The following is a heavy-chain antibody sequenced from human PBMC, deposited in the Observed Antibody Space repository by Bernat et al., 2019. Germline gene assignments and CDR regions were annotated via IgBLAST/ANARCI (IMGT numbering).Heavy chain of an antibody. CDR2: IYHSGST. V-gene: IGHV4-4*02. CDR3: AASTTSLLAVRLPMDY. CDR1: GCSISSTNW. Sequence: QVQLQESGPGLVKPSETLSLTCAVSGCSISSTNWWSWVRQPPGKGLEWIWDIYHSGSTNYKPSLKSRVTISVDKSKNQFSLKLSSVTAADTAVYYCAASTTSLLAVRLPMDYWGQGTLVTVS. D-gene: IGHD6-19*01. J-gene: IGHJ4*02.